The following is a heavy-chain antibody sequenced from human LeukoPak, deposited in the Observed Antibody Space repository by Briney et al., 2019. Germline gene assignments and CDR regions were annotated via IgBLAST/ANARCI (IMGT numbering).Heavy chain of an antibody. V-gene: IGHV1-2*02. Sequence: ASVKVSCKASGYTLTGYYMHWVRQAPGQGLEWMGWINPNSGGTNYAQKLQGRVTMTRDTSISTAYMELSRLRSDDTAVYYCARDWGCSSTSCYIPLYYFDYWGQGTLVTVSS. J-gene: IGHJ4*02. CDR2: INPNSGGT. CDR1: GYTLTGYY. CDR3: ARDWGCSSTSCYIPLYYFDY. D-gene: IGHD2-2*02.